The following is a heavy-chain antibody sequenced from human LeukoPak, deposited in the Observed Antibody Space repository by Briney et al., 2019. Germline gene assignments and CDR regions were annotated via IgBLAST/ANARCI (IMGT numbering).Heavy chain of an antibody. Sequence: ASVKVSCKASGYTFTSYGISWVRQAPGQGLEWMGWISAYNGNTNYAQKLQGRVTMTTDTSTSTAYMELRSLRSDDTAVYYCARDGVVAPVGYCSGGSCPPCYYYGMDVWGQGTTVTVSS. CDR1: GYTFTSYG. V-gene: IGHV1-18*01. D-gene: IGHD2-15*01. CDR3: ARDGVVAPVGYCSGGSCPPCYYYGMDV. J-gene: IGHJ6*02. CDR2: ISAYNGNT.